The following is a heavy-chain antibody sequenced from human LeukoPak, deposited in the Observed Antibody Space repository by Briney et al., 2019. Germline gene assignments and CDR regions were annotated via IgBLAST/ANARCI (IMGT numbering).Heavy chain of an antibody. CDR2: LKSKANGGTT. V-gene: IGHV3-15*01. J-gene: IGHJ4*02. CDR3: TTVNLY. Sequence: PGGSLRLSCAASGFIFSNAWMSWVRQAPGKGLEWVGRLKSKANGGTTDYAAPVKVRFTISRDDSKTTLYLQMNSLKTEDTAVYYCTTVNLYWGQGTLVTVSA. CDR1: GFIFSNAW.